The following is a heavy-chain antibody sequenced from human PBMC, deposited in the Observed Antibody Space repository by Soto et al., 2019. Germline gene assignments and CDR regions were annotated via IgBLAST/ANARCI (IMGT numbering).Heavy chain of an antibody. J-gene: IGHJ4*02. CDR1: GFTFSSYA. Sequence: QVLLGDSGGGVVQPAGSLRLCCAASGFTFSSYAMNWVRQAPGKGLEWVALISHDGINKYYGDSVMGRFTVSRDSSTNTLYLQMNSLRAADTAVYYCGRCTSTSCHLGTDYWGQETLVTVSS. CDR3: GRCTSTSCHLGTDY. CDR2: ISHDGINK. V-gene: IGHV3-30-3*01. D-gene: IGHD2-2*01.